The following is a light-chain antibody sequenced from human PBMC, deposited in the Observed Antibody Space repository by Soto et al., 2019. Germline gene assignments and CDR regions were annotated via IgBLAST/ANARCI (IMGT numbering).Light chain of an antibody. CDR2: DVS. Sequence: QSALTQPASVSGSPGQSITVSCTGTSSDVGGYGYVSWYQQHPGKAPKLMIYDVSNRPSGVSNRFSGSKSGNTASLTISGLQAEDEADYYCCSYASVNTHVLGTGTKVTVL. CDR1: SSDVGGYGY. CDR3: CSYASVNTHV. J-gene: IGLJ1*01. V-gene: IGLV2-14*03.